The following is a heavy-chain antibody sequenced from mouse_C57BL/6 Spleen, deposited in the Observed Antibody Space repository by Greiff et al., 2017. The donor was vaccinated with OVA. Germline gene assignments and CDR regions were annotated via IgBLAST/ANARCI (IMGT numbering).Heavy chain of an antibody. V-gene: IGHV1-42*01. CDR1: GYSFTGYY. CDR2: INPSTGGT. D-gene: IGHD2-5*01. Sequence: EVQLQQSGPELVKPGASVKISCKASGYSFTGYYMNWVKKSPEKSLEWIGEINPSTGGTTYNQKFKAKATLTVDKSSSTAYMQLKSLTSEDSAVYYCARGESNYDWFSYWGQGTLVTVSA. CDR3: ARGESNYDWFSY. J-gene: IGHJ3*01.